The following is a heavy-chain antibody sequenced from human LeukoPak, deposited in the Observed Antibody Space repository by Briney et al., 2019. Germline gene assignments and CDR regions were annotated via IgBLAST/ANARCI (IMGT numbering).Heavy chain of an antibody. D-gene: IGHD3-9*01. CDR2: ISGSGGST. V-gene: IGHV3-23*01. Sequence: GGSLRLSCAASGFTFSSYALSWVRQAPGKGLEWVSAISGSGGSTFYADSVKGRFTISRDNSKNTLYLQMSSLRAEDTAVYYCAKDILTGYYGGSGAFDIWGQGTMVTVSS. J-gene: IGHJ3*02. CDR3: AKDILTGYYGGSGAFDI. CDR1: GFTFSSYA.